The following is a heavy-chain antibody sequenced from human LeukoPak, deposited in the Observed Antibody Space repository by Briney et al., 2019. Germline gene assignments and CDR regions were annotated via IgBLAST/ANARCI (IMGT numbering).Heavy chain of an antibody. Sequence: GGSLRLSCAASGFIYSNYWMSCVRQAPGKGLECVANIKQDGSEKYYVDSLKGRFTISRDNANNSLSLQTNSLRAEDTSVYYCARIYRSTSGYCFGRWGQGTLVTVSS. J-gene: IGHJ4*02. D-gene: IGHD6-6*01. CDR3: ARIYRSTSGYCFGR. V-gene: IGHV3-7*01. CDR2: IKQDGSEK. CDR1: GFIYSNYW.